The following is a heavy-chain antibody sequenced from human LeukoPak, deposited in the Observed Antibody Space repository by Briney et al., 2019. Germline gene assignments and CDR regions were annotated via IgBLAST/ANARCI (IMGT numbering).Heavy chain of an antibody. D-gene: IGHD3-22*01. CDR3: ARLGISYLDSSAYYYDY. J-gene: IGHJ4*02. CDR2: IYPGDSDT. Sequence: GESLKISCKGSGYSFTSYWIGWVRQMPGKGLEWMGIIYPGDSDTRYSPSFRGQVTISADKSISTAYLQWGSLKASDTAMYYCARLGISYLDSSAYYYDYWGQGTLVTVSS. CDR1: GYSFTSYW. V-gene: IGHV5-51*01.